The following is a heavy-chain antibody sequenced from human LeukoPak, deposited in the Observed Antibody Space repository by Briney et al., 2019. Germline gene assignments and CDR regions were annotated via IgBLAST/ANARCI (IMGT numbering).Heavy chain of an antibody. J-gene: IGHJ4*02. V-gene: IGHV1-24*01. CDR1: GYTLTKLS. CDR2: FDPEDGET. D-gene: IGHD2-15*01. Sequence: ASVKVSCKVSGYTLTKLSMHWVRQAPGKGLEWMGGFDPEDGETIYAQKFQGRVTMTEDTSTDTAYMELSSLRSGDTAVYYCATVGDSQSVGIFDYWGQGTLVTVSS. CDR3: ATVGDSQSVGIFDY.